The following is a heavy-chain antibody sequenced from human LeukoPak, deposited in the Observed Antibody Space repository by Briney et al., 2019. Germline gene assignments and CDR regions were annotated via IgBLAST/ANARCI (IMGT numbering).Heavy chain of an antibody. CDR3: AREGAKIAFDI. Sequence: GGSLRLSCAASGFTFSSYWMSWVRQAPGKGLEWVANIKQDGSEKYYVDSVKGRFTISRDNAKNSLYLQMNSLRSEDTAVYYCAREGAKIAFDIWGQGTMVTVSS. CDR1: GFTFSSYW. V-gene: IGHV3-7*03. J-gene: IGHJ3*02. D-gene: IGHD3-16*01. CDR2: IKQDGSEK.